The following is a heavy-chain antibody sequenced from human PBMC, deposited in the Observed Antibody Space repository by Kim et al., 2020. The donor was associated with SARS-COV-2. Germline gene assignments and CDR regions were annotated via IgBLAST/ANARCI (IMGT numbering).Heavy chain of an antibody. V-gene: IGHV3-74*01. Sequence: GGSLRLSCAASGFTFSSYWMHWVRQAPGKGLVWISAINNGGTYTKYADSVKGRFTISRDNAKNTLYVQMNSLRVEDTALYYCARGHGNGWRRDYWGQGTLVTVSS. CDR1: GFTFSSYW. J-gene: IGHJ4*02. D-gene: IGHD6-19*01. CDR3: ARGHGNGWRRDY. CDR2: INNGGTYT.